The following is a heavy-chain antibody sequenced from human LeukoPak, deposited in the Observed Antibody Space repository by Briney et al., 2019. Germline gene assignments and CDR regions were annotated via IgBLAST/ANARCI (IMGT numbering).Heavy chain of an antibody. Sequence: SETLTLTCTVSNDSKNDSYWTWIRQPPGKRLEWIGYISNSGTTKYNPSLKSRVTISVDTSNNQISLRLRSVTAADTAVYFCARGGRNFDYWGQGTLVTVSS. V-gene: IGHV4-59*01. CDR3: ARGGRNFDY. CDR2: ISNSGTT. D-gene: IGHD1-26*01. J-gene: IGHJ4*02. CDR1: NDSKNDSY.